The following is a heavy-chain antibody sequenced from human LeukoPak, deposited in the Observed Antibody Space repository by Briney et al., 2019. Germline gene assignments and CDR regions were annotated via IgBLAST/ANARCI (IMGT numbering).Heavy chain of an antibody. Sequence: HPGVSLRLSCAASVFTFSSYAMSWVRQAPGKGLEWVSAIIGSGGSTYYADSVKGRFNISRYNSKNTMYLEMNSLRAEDTAVYYCAKAVRAPGAWGQGTLVTVSS. CDR2: IIGSGGST. CDR1: VFTFSSYA. V-gene: IGHV3-23*01. D-gene: IGHD1-26*01. CDR3: AKAVRAPGA. J-gene: IGHJ5*02.